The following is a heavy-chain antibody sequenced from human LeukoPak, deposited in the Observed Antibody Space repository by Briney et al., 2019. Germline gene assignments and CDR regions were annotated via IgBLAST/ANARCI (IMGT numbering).Heavy chain of an antibody. CDR1: GGSISRSGYY. Sequence: SQTLSLTCTVSGGSISRSGYYWSWIRQHPGKGLEWIGYIYYSGSTYYNPSLKSRVTISVDTSKNQFSLKLSSVTAADTAVYYCARDLRSSSSSGINYYGMDVWGQGTTVTVSS. CDR2: IYYSGST. V-gene: IGHV4-31*03. D-gene: IGHD6-6*01. J-gene: IGHJ6*02. CDR3: ARDLRSSSSSGINYYGMDV.